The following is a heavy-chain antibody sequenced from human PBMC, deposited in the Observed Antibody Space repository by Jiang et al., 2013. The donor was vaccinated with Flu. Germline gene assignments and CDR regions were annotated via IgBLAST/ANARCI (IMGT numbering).Heavy chain of an antibody. J-gene: IGHJ4*02. V-gene: IGHV4-4*02. D-gene: IGHD5-12*01. Sequence: GLVKPSQTLSLTCTVSGGSISSSDWWSNWWSWVRQPPEKRLEWIGEIHHSGSTNYNPSLKSRVTISVDKSKNQISLNLTSVTAADTAVYYCARSGYYSFDYWGQRTLVTVSS. CDR3: ARSGYYSFDY. CDR2: IHHSGST. CDR1: GGSISSSDWWSNW.